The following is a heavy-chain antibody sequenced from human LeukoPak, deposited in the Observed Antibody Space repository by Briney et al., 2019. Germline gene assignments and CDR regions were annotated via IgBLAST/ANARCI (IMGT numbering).Heavy chain of an antibody. Sequence: GGSLRLSCAASGFTFSDYGMTWVRQAPGKGLEWVSTISDGGSFTYYADSVKGRFTISRDNPKNTLFLQMNSLRAEDTAVYYCAKYAVREVFFGDYWGQGTLVAVSS. J-gene: IGHJ4*02. CDR2: ISDGGSFT. CDR1: GFTFSDYG. D-gene: IGHD3-3*01. V-gene: IGHV3-23*01. CDR3: AKYAVREVFFGDY.